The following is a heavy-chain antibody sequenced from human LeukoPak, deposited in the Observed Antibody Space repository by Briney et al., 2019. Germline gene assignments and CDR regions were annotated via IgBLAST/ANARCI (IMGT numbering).Heavy chain of an antibody. CDR3: ARSRSLIAVAMDV. CDR1: GVTVSSNY. V-gene: IGHV3-66*01. D-gene: IGHD6-19*01. Sequence: PGGSLRLSCAATGVTVSSNYMNLVRQAPGKGLEWVSVIYSGGTTDYADSVKGRFTISTDNSKNTLYLQMNSLRAEDTAVYHCARSRSLIAVAMDVWGQGTTVTVSS. J-gene: IGHJ6*02. CDR2: IYSGGTT.